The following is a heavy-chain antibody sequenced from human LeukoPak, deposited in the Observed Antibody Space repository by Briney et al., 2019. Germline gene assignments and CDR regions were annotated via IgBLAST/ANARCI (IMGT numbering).Heavy chain of an antibody. Sequence: GGSRRLSCAASGFSFNSYGMHWVRQAPGKGLEWVAVISYDGSNKYYTDSVEGRFTISRDNSKNTLFLQMNSLRGEDTAVYYCAKDRGTTVIIDYWGQGTLVTVSS. J-gene: IGHJ4*02. CDR3: AKDRGTTVIIDY. CDR2: ISYDGSNK. V-gene: IGHV3-30*18. D-gene: IGHD4-23*01. CDR1: GFSFNSYG.